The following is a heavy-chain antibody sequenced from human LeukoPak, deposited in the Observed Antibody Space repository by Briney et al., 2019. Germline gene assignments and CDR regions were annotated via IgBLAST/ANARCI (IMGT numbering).Heavy chain of an antibody. CDR3: ARVSLIQYGSGSYWGFDY. CDR1: GFTFSNYW. D-gene: IGHD3-10*01. Sequence: GGSLRLSCAASGFTFSNYWMSWVRQATGKGPEWVGDIKTGGSDKYHVGSVKGRFTISRDNAKNSLYLQMNSLRAEDTAVYYCARVSLIQYGSGSYWGFDYWGQGILVTVSS. J-gene: IGHJ4*02. V-gene: IGHV3-7*03. CDR2: IKTGGSDK.